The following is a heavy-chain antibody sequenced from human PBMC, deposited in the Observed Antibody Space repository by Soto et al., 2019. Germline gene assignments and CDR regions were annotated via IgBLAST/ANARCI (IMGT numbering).Heavy chain of an antibody. V-gene: IGHV3-53*01. CDR3: ARDSRNRNFFDY. D-gene: IGHD2-2*01. J-gene: IGHJ4*02. Sequence: GGSLRLSCAASGFTVSSNYMTWVRQAPGKGLEWVSVIYSGGSTYYADSVKGRFTISRDNSKNTLYLQMNSLRAEDTALYYCARDSRNRNFFDYWGQGTLVTVSS. CDR2: IYSGGST. CDR1: GFTVSSNY.